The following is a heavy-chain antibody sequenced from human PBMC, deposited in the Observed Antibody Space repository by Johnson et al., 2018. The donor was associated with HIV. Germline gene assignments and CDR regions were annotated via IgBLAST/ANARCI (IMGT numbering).Heavy chain of an antibody. Sequence: VQLVESGGGLVQPGGSLRLSCAASGFTFSSYDMHWVRQATGKGLEWVSAIGTAGDTYYPGSVKGRFTISRENAKNSLYLQMNSLRAEDTALYYCANTSPGSGSFGAFDIWGQGTMVTVSS. CDR3: ANTSPGSGSFGAFDI. V-gene: IGHV3-13*01. D-gene: IGHD3-10*01. CDR2: IGTAGDT. CDR1: GFTFSSYD. J-gene: IGHJ3*02.